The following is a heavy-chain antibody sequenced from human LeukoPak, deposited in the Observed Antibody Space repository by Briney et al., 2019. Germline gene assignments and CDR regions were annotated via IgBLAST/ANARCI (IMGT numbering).Heavy chain of an antibody. Sequence: SETLSLTCTISGDSITLYYWYWIRQAPGKGLEWIGYIYHSGITTYSPSLKSRVTISVDTSKNQFSLKLSSVTAADTAVYYCARETSQKGAHYMDVWGKGTTVTISS. V-gene: IGHV4-59*01. CDR3: ARETSQKGAHYMDV. CDR1: GDSITLYY. CDR2: IYHSGIT. D-gene: IGHD3-16*01. J-gene: IGHJ6*03.